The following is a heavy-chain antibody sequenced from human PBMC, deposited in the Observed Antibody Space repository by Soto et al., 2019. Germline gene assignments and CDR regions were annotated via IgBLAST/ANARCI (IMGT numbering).Heavy chain of an antibody. D-gene: IGHD6-19*01. CDR1: GFNFKKFA. V-gene: IGHV3-23*01. Sequence: PGGSLRLSCEVSGFNFKKFAMGWVRQAPGEGLKWVSGISCCGGSTFYADSVKGRFSLARDDSKNTLSLQLNSLRVEDTAHYYCAKADGEQWLIHHLDNWGQGTQVTVSS. CDR3: AKADGEQWLIHHLDN. CDR2: ISCCGGST. J-gene: IGHJ1*01.